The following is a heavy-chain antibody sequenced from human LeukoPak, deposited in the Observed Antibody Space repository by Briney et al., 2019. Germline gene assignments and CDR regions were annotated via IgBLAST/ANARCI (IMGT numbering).Heavy chain of an antibody. D-gene: IGHD3-22*01. J-gene: IGHJ5*02. Sequence: ASVKVSCKASGYTFTSYYMHWVRQAPGQGLEWMGIINPSGGSTSYAQKFQGRVTMTRDTSTSTVYMELSSLRSEDTAVYYCARDLRTYYYGSSGQYNWFDPWGQGTLVTVSS. V-gene: IGHV1-46*01. CDR1: GYTFTSYY. CDR2: INPSGGST. CDR3: ARDLRTYYYGSSGQYNWFDP.